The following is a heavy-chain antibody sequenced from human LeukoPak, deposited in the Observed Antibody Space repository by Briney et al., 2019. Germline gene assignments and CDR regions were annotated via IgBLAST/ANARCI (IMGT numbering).Heavy chain of an antibody. CDR2: ISYDGSNK. D-gene: IGHD3-3*01. CDR3: ARAPGGRTYYDFWSGPDY. J-gene: IGHJ4*02. Sequence: GRSLRLSCAASGFTFSSYAMHWVRQAPGKGLKWVAVISYDGSNKYYADSVKGRFTISRDNSKNTLYLQMNSLRAEDTAVYYCARAPGGRTYYDFWSGPDYWGQGTLVTVSS. V-gene: IGHV3-30-3*01. CDR1: GFTFSSYA.